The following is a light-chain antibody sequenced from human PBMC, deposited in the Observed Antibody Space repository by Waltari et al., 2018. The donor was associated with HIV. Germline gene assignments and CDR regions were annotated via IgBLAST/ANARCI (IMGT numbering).Light chain of an antibody. V-gene: IGLV1-40*01. Sequence: QSVLTHPPSVSGAPGHRVTIPCTWNSSNTRANYDVHSYQQFPGTAPKLRIYANTNRPSGVPDRFSGSKSGTSASLAITCLRAEDEADYYCQSYDSSLSASEVFGGGTKVIVL. CDR1: SSNTRANYD. J-gene: IGLJ2*01. CDR2: ANT. CDR3: QSYDSSLSASEV.